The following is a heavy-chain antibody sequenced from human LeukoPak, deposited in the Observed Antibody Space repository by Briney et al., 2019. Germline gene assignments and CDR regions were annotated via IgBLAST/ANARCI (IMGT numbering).Heavy chain of an antibody. D-gene: IGHD3-16*01. CDR2: INHNGNVN. V-gene: IGHV3-7*03. CDR1: GFTFSRYD. J-gene: IGHJ6*02. Sequence: PGGSLRLSCAASGFTFSRYDMHWVRQAPGKGLEWVASINHNGNVNYYVDSVKGRFTISRDNAKNSLYLQMSNLRAEDTAVYFCARGGGLDVWGQGATVTVSS. CDR3: ARGGGLDV.